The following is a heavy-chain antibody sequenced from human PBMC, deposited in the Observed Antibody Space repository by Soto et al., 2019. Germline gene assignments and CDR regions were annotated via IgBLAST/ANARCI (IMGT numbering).Heavy chain of an antibody. CDR3: ARSGIAAAENWFDP. D-gene: IGHD6-13*01. CDR1: GFTFSSYS. V-gene: IGHV3-48*01. CDR2: ISSSSSTI. Sequence: GSLRLSCAASGFTFSSYSMNWVRQAPGKGLEWVSYISSSSSTIYYADSVKGRFTISRDNAKNSLYLQMNSLRAEDTAVYYCARSGIAAAENWFDPWGQGTLVTVSS. J-gene: IGHJ5*02.